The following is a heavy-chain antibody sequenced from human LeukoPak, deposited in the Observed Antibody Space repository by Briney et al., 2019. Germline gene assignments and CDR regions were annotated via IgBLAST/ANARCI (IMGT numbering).Heavy chain of an antibody. CDR1: GFTFSSYW. CDR2: IKQDGSEK. Sequence: GGSLRLSCAASGFTFSSYWMXWVRQAPXXXXXWXAXIKQDGSEKYYVDSVKGRFTISRDNAKNSLYLQMNSLRAEDTAVYYCARDRRGGGYYWGGNYWGQGTLVTVSS. D-gene: IGHD3-22*01. CDR3: ARDRRGGGYYWGGNY. J-gene: IGHJ4*02. V-gene: IGHV3-7*01.